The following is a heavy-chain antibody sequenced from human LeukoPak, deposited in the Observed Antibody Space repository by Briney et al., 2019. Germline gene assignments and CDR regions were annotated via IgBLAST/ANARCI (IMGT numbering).Heavy chain of an antibody. V-gene: IGHV1-18*01. CDR1: GYTFTSYG. D-gene: IGHD6-13*01. CDR2: ISAYNGNT. J-gene: IGHJ5*02. Sequence: ASVKVSCKASGYTFTSYGISWVRQAPGQGLEWMGWISAYNGNTNYAQKLQGRVTMTTDTSTSTAYMELRSLRSDDTAVYYCARSHSSSHFHWFDPWGQGTLVTVSS. CDR3: ARSHSSSHFHWFDP.